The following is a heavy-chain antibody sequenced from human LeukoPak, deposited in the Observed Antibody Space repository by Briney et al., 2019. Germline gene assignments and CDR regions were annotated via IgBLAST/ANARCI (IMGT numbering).Heavy chain of an antibody. V-gene: IGHV4-4*02. CDR2: IYHSGST. CDR3: ARTIGYCSGTSCYTGGPYSMDV. CDR1: GFTFSSYTM. D-gene: IGHD2-2*02. J-gene: IGHJ6*03. Sequence: GSLRLSCAASGFTFSSYTMSWVRQAPGKGLEWIGEIYHSGSTNYDPSLKSRVTISVDKSKNQFPLKLSSVTAADTAVYYCARTIGYCSGTSCYTGGPYSMDVWGQGTTVTVSS.